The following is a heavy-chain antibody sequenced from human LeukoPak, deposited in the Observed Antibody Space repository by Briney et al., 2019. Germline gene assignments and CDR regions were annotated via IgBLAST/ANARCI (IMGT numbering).Heavy chain of an antibody. CDR3: AKVLGELLESNDAFDI. CDR2: ISGSGGST. Sequence: GGSLRLSCAASGFTFSSYGMHWVRQAPGKGLEWVSAISGSGGSTYYADSVKGRFTISRDNSKNTLYLQMNSLRAEDTAVYYCAKVLGELLESNDAFDIWGQGTMVTVSS. D-gene: IGHD1-26*01. J-gene: IGHJ3*02. V-gene: IGHV3-23*01. CDR1: GFTFSSYG.